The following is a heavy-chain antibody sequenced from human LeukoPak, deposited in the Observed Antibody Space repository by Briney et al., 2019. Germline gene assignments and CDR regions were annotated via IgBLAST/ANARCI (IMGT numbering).Heavy chain of an antibody. CDR3: AIARGLDIAMA. D-gene: IGHD5-18*01. CDR1: GFTFSSYA. CDR2: ISGSGGST. V-gene: IGHV3-23*01. J-gene: IGHJ5*02. Sequence: AGGSLRLSCAASGFTFSSYAMSWVRQAPGKWLVWVSTISGSGGSTYYADSVKGRFTISRDNSKNTLYLQMNSLRAEDTAVYYCAIARGLDIAMAWGQGTLVTVSS.